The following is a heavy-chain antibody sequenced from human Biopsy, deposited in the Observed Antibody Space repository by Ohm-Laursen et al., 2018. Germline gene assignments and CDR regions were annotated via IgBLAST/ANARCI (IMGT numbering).Heavy chain of an antibody. V-gene: IGHV3-9*01. CDR3: AKEKNDIVTPGGGLDV. Sequence: SLRLSCAASGFTFAEFAIHWVRQAPGRGLEWVAAINWNSDRLDYADSVKGRFTISRDNAKNSLYLQMNSLRTEDTALYYCAKEKNDIVTPGGGLDVWGPGTTVIVSS. J-gene: IGHJ6*02. D-gene: IGHD3-9*01. CDR2: INWNSDRL. CDR1: GFTFAEFA.